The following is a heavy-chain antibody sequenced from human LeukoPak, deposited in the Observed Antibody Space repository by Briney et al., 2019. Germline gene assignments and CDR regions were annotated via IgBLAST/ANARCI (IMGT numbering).Heavy chain of an antibody. D-gene: IGHD4-17*01. CDR1: GFTFRSYE. J-gene: IGHJ6*03. CDR3: ARGDYGDYEGYYYYYYMDV. CDR2: LSSSGSAF. V-gene: IGHV3-48*03. Sequence: PGGSLRLSCADSGFTFRSYEMNWVRQAPGKGLEWFAYLSSSGSAFSYADSVKGRFTIARDNAKNSVYLEMNSLRADDTAVYYCARGDYGDYEGYYYYYYMDVWGKGTTVTVSS.